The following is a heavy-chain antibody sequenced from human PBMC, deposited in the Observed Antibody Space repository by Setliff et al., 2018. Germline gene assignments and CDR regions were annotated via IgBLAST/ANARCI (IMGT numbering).Heavy chain of an antibody. V-gene: IGHV3-7*01. J-gene: IGHJ4*02. D-gene: IGHD3-22*01. CDR3: ARVHYETSTYSPTLFDH. CDR2: IKQDGSEK. CDR1: GFTFSSYW. Sequence: GSLRLSCAASGFTFSSYWMSWVRQAPGKGLEWVANIKQDGSEKYYVDSVKGRFTISRDNAKNSLYLQMHSVRAEDTAVYYCARVHYETSTYSPTLFDHWGQGALVTVSS.